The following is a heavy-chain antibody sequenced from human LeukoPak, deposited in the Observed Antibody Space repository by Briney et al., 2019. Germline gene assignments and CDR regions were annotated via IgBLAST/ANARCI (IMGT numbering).Heavy chain of an antibody. D-gene: IGHD3-16*01. CDR1: GFPFSGYT. V-gene: IGHV3-21*01. Sequence: GSLRLSCVVTGFPFSGYTMKWVRQAPGKGLEWVSSISGISSYIYYADSLKGRFTISRDNAKKTLYLQMNSLRVEDTAVYYCATDVIGDTEYWGQGTLVTVSS. CDR3: ATDVIGDTEY. J-gene: IGHJ4*02. CDR2: ISGISSYI.